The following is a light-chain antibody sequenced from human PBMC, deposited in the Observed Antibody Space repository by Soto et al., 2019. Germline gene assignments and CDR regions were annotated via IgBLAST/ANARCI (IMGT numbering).Light chain of an antibody. CDR3: HQYYSYVYT. CDR1: QSISNW. Sequence: DIQMTQSPSTLSASVGDRVTITCRASQSISNWLAWFQQKPGKAPKLLIYDASNLESGVPSRFSGSGSATEFTLTISCLQPDDFATYYCHQYYSYVYTFGQGTKVEIK. CDR2: DAS. J-gene: IGKJ2*01. V-gene: IGKV1-5*01.